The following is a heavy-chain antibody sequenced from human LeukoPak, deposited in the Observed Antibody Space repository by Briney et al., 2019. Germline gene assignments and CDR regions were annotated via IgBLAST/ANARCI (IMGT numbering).Heavy chain of an antibody. V-gene: IGHV4-59*01. CDR2: IYYNGNT. CDR3: AGGVREMLGANTDSHYYAMLV. Sequence: PSETLSLTCSVSDGSINSYYWNWIRRPPGKGLEWIGYIYYNGNTNYSPSLKSRVTMSVDTSKNLFSLKVSSVTAADAAVYFCAGGVREMLGANTDSHYYAMLVWGRGTTVTVSS. CDR1: DGSINSYY. J-gene: IGHJ6*02. D-gene: IGHD1-26*01.